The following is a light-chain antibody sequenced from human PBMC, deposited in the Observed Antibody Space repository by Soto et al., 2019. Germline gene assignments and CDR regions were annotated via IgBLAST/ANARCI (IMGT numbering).Light chain of an antibody. V-gene: IGLV1-47*01. J-gene: IGLJ1*01. CDR2: RNN. Sequence: QSVLTQPPSASGTPGQRVTISCSGSSSNIGSNYVYWYQQLPGTAPKLLIYRNNQRPSGVPDRFSGSKSGTSASLAISGLRSEDEADYYCAAWDDSLSAFYVFGTGTTVTVL. CDR3: AAWDDSLSAFYV. CDR1: SSNIGSNY.